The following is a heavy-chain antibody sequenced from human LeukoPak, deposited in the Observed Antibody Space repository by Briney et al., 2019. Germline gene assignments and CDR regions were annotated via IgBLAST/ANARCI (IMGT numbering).Heavy chain of an antibody. J-gene: IGHJ4*02. Sequence: PSETLSLTCTVSGGSISSYFWSWIRQPPGKGLEWIGYIYYSGSTNYNPSLKSRVTISVDTSRNQFSLKLSSVTAADAAVYYCARRYTSSWYCDYWGQGTLVTVSS. CDR2: IYYSGST. CDR3: ARRYTSSWYCDY. CDR1: GGSISSYF. V-gene: IGHV4-59*01. D-gene: IGHD6-13*01.